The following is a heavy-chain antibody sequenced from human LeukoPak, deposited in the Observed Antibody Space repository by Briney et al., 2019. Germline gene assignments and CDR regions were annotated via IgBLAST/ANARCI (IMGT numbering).Heavy chain of an antibody. Sequence: ATVKVSCKASGYTFTGYYMHWVRQAPGQGLEWMGWINPNSGGTNYAQKFQGRVTMTRDTSISTAYMELSRLRSDDTAVYYCARVKVYYYGMDVWGQGTTVTVSS. V-gene: IGHV1-2*02. CDR3: ARVKVYYYGMDV. J-gene: IGHJ6*02. CDR1: GYTFTGYY. CDR2: INPNSGGT.